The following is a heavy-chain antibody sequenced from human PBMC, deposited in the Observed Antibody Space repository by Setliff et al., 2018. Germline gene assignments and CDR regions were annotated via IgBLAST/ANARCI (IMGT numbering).Heavy chain of an antibody. D-gene: IGHD6-19*01. CDR3: ARDEGSGWYVGY. J-gene: IGHJ4*02. CDR1: GYTLTELS. V-gene: IGHV1-46*01. Sequence: ASVKVSCKVSGYTLTELSMHWVRQAPGKGLEWMGIINPSGGSTSYAQKFQGRVTMTRDTSTSTVYMELSSLRSEDTAVYYCARDEGSGWYVGYWGQGTLVTVS. CDR2: INPSGGST.